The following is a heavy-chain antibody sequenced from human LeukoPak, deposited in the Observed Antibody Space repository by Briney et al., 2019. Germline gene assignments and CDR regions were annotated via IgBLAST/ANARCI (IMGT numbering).Heavy chain of an antibody. D-gene: IGHD3-22*01. CDR1: GFTFSSYA. CDR3: AVVVITTGWDFDY. CDR2: ISYDGSNK. J-gene: IGHJ4*02. V-gene: IGHV3-30*04. Sequence: GGSLRLSCAASGFTFSSYAMHWVRQAPGKGLEWVAVISYDGSNKYYADSVKGRFTISRDNSKNTLYLQMNSLRAEDTAVYYCAVVVITTGWDFDYWGQGTLVTVSS.